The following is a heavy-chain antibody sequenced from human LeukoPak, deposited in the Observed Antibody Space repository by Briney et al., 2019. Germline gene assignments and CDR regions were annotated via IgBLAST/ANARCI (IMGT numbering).Heavy chain of an antibody. CDR1: GFTFSSYW. D-gene: IGHD2-15*01. J-gene: IGHJ6*03. V-gene: IGHV3-7*03. CDR3: AKNGDRGAYCSGGSCYPYYYYYIDV. CDR2: IKQDGSEK. Sequence: GGSLRLLCAASGFTFSSYWMSWVRRAPGRGREGVANIKQDGSEKFYVESVKGGFTISRDNAKNSLYLQMNSLRAEDTAIYYCAKNGDRGAYCSGGSCYPYYYYYIDVWGKGTTVTISS.